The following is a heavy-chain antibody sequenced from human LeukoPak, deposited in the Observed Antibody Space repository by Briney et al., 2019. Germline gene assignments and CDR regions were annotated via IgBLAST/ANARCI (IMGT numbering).Heavy chain of an antibody. CDR1: GFTFSSYA. CDR2: ISGSGGST. Sequence: GGSLRLSCAASGFTFSSYAMSWVRQAPGKGLEWVSAISGSGGSTYYADSVKGRFTISRDNSKNTLYLQMNSLRAEDTAVYYCAKHIVVVPAAPRDWFDPWGQGTLVTVSS. CDR3: AKHIVVVPAAPRDWFDP. J-gene: IGHJ5*02. V-gene: IGHV3-23*01. D-gene: IGHD2-2*01.